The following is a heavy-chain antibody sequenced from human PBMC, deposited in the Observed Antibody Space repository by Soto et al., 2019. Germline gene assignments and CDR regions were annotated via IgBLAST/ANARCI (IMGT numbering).Heavy chain of an antibody. CDR1: GGSISSYY. J-gene: IGHJ4*02. CDR3: ARHNYGSGSTYFDY. D-gene: IGHD3-10*01. CDR2: IYYSGST. V-gene: IGHV4-59*08. Sequence: SETLSLTCTVSGGSISSYYWSWIRQPPGKGLEWIGYIYYSGSTNYNPSLKSRVTISVDTSKNQFSLKLNSMTAADTSVYYFARHNYGSGSTYFDYWGQGT.